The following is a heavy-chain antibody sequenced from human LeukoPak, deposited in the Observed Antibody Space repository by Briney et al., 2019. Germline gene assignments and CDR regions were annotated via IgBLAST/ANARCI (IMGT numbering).Heavy chain of an antibody. V-gene: IGHV4-39*01. Sequence: SETLSLTCTVSGGSISSSSYCWGWIRQPPGKGLEWIGSVYYVGSTYHNPSLKSRVTISVDTSKNQFSLRLSSLTAADTAVYYCVRMRALVPYYYMDVWGKGTTVTISS. CDR1: GGSISSSSYC. CDR3: VRMRALVPYYYMDV. D-gene: IGHD6-13*01. J-gene: IGHJ6*03. CDR2: VYYVGST.